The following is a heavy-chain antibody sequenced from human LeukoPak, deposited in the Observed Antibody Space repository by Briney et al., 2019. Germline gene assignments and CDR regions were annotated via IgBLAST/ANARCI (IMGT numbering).Heavy chain of an antibody. J-gene: IGHJ4*02. V-gene: IGHV3-73*01. CDR3: TRGPDYYDSSGLDY. Sequence: SGGSLRLSCAASGFTFSGSATHWVRQASGKGLEWVGRIRSKGNTYATAYAASVKGRFTISRDDSKNTAYLQMNSLKTEDTAVYYCTRGPDYYDSSGLDYWGQGTLVTVSS. CDR2: IRSKGNTYAT. CDR1: GFTFSGSA. D-gene: IGHD3-22*01.